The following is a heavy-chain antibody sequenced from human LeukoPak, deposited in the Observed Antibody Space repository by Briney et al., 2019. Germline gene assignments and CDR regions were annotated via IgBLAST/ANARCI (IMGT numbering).Heavy chain of an antibody. CDR1: GGSISSSSYY. Sequence: SETLSLTCTVSGGSISSSSYYWGWIRQPPGKGLEWIGSIYYSGSTYYNPSLKSRVTISVDTSKNQFSLKLSSVTAADTAVYYCARRVRGVMRRWYMDVWGKGTTVTISS. CDR2: IYYSGST. J-gene: IGHJ6*03. V-gene: IGHV4-39*01. D-gene: IGHD3-16*01. CDR3: ARRVRGVMRRWYMDV.